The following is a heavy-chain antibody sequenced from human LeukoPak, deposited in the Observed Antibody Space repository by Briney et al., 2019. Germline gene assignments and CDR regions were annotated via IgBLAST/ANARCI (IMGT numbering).Heavy chain of an antibody. J-gene: IGHJ4*02. CDR1: GFTLSSHW. V-gene: IGHV3-7*01. CDR2: INQDGSAK. D-gene: IGHD2-21*02. CDR3: ARWDIRGTAHQLDY. Sequence: PGGSLRLSCAASGFTLSSHWMSWVRQAPGKGLEWVANINQDGSAKYYVGSVKGRFTISRDNAKNSLYLQMNNLRAEDTAVYFCARWDIRGTAHQLDYWGQGTLVTVSS.